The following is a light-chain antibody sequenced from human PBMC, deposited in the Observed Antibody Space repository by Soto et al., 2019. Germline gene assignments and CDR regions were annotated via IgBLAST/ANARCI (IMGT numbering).Light chain of an antibody. Sequence: DIQMTQSPSSLSASVGDRVTITCRASQSISIYLNWYQQKPGKAPKLLIYAASGLQSGVPSRFRGSGSRTDFTLTISSLQPEDFATYYCQQSFSIPPWTFGQGTKVEI. V-gene: IGKV1-39*01. CDR2: AAS. J-gene: IGKJ1*01. CDR3: QQSFSIPPWT. CDR1: QSISIY.